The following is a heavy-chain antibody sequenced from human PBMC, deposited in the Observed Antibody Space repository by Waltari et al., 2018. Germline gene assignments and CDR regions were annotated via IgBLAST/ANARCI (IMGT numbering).Heavy chain of an antibody. CDR2: IAWEGGET. D-gene: IGHD3-22*01. CDR1: GFNFYDYG. J-gene: IGHJ4*02. V-gene: IGHV3-20*04. CDR3: ARIQFYDNNDYRYFDY. Sequence: EVHLVDSGGGVVRPGGSLRLSCVASGFNFYDYGMSWVREVPGKGLVWVSGIAWEGGETGYADFVKGRFTISRDNAKNSLFLQMDSLRAEDTALYFCARIQFYDNNDYRYFDYWGQGTLVTVSS.